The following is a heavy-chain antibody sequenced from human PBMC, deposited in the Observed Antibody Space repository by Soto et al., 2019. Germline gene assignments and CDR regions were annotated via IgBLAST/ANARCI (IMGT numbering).Heavy chain of an antibody. V-gene: IGHV3-23*01. CDR1: GFTVSSNY. CDR3: AKENGYSSSWFESDY. J-gene: IGHJ4*02. CDR2: ISGSGGST. Sequence: GGSLRLSCAASGFTVSSNYMSWVRQAPGKGLEWVSAISGSGGSTYYADSVKGRFTISRDNSKNTLYLQMNSLRAEDTAVYYCAKENGYSSSWFESDYWGQGTLVTGSS. D-gene: IGHD6-13*01.